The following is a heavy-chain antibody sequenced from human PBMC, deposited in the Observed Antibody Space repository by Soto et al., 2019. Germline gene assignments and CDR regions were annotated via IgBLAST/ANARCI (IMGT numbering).Heavy chain of an antibody. Sequence: QVQLVQSGAEVKKPGASVKVSCKASGYSFTSYDINWVRQATGQGLEWMGWMNPNSGNTGYAQKFQGRVTMTRNTSISTAYMELSSLRSEDTAVYYCPRGTYYDFWSGYDFDYWGQGTLVTFSS. CDR3: PRGTYYDFWSGYDFDY. V-gene: IGHV1-8*01. CDR2: MNPNSGNT. D-gene: IGHD3-3*01. J-gene: IGHJ4*02. CDR1: GYSFTSYD.